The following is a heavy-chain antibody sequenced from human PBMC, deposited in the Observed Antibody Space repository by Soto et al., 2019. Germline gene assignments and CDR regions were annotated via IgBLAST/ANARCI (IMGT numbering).Heavy chain of an antibody. D-gene: IGHD1-1*01. J-gene: IGHJ4*02. CDR2: IYYSGST. Sequence: QVQLQESGPGLVKPSQTLSLTCTVSGGSISSGGYYWRWIRPHPGKGLEWIGYIYYSGSTYYNPSLKSRVTISADTSKNQFSLKLSSVTAADTAVYYCARWPQLEPRFDYWGQGTLVTVSS. V-gene: IGHV4-31*03. CDR3: ARWPQLEPRFDY. CDR1: GGSISSGGYY.